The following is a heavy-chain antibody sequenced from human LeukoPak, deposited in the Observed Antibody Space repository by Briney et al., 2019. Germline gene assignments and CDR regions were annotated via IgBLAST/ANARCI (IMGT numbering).Heavy chain of an antibody. D-gene: IGHD3-10*01. Sequence: GASVKVSCKASGYTFTGYYMHWVRQAPGQGLEWMGWINPNSGGTNYAQKFQGRATMTRDTSISTAYMELSRLRSDDTAVYYCARGYGSGPSGYYYYYYMDVWGKGTTVTVSS. CDR1: GYTFTGYY. CDR2: INPNSGGT. V-gene: IGHV1-2*02. CDR3: ARGYGSGPSGYYYYYYMDV. J-gene: IGHJ6*03.